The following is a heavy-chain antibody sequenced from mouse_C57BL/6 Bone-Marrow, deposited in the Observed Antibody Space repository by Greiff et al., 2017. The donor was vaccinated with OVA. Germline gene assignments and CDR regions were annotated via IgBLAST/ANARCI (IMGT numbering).Heavy chain of an antibody. V-gene: IGHV1-81*01. CDR2: ISPRSGTS. Sequence: VQLQQSGAELARPGASVKLSCKASGYTFTSYGISWVKQRTGPGLAWIGEISPRSGTSYYNEKFKGKATLTADKSSSTAYMELRSLTSVDSAFYFCAIKALRSLLLFAYWGQGTRVTVSA. D-gene: IGHD3-2*02. CDR1: GYTFTSYG. J-gene: IGHJ3*01. CDR3: AIKALRSLLLFAY.